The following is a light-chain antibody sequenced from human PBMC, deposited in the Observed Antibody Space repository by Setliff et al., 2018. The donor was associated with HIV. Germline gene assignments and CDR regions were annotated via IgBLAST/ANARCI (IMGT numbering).Light chain of an antibody. CDR3: CSYAGTYTYI. CDR1: SGDVGAYNY. V-gene: IGLV2-11*01. J-gene: IGLJ1*01. Sequence: QSALTQPRSVSGSPGQSVTLSCTGSSGDVGAYNYVSWYQQYPGKAPKLIIYDVSKRPSGVPDRFSGSKSGDTASLTISGLQSEDEADYYCCSYAGTYTYIFGSGTKVTVL. CDR2: DVS.